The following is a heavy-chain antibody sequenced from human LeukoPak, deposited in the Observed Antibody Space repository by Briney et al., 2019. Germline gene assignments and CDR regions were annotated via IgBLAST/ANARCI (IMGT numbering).Heavy chain of an antibody. V-gene: IGHV3-33*01. CDR3: ARDRKGWQWLARRPHDAFDI. J-gene: IGHJ3*02. D-gene: IGHD6-19*01. CDR1: GFTFSSYG. Sequence: PGGSLRLSCAASGFTFSSYGMHWVRQAPGKGLEWVAVIWYDGSNKYYADSVKGRFTISRDNSKNTLYLQMNSLRAEDTAVYYCARDRKGWQWLARRPHDAFDIWGQGTMVTVSS. CDR2: IWYDGSNK.